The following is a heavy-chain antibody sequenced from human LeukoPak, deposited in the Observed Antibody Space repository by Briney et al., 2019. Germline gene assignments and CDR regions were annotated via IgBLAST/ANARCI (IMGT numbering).Heavy chain of an antibody. D-gene: IGHD6-13*01. J-gene: IGHJ6*03. Sequence: GRSLRLSCAASAFTFSSYGMHWVRQAPGKGLEWVAFIRYDGSNKYYADSVKGRFTISRDNSKNTLYLQMNSLRAEDTAVYYCAKDPRIAAAGTPLDYYYYMDVWGKGTTVTVSS. CDR1: AFTFSSYG. CDR3: AKDPRIAAAGTPLDYYYYMDV. V-gene: IGHV3-30*02. CDR2: IRYDGSNK.